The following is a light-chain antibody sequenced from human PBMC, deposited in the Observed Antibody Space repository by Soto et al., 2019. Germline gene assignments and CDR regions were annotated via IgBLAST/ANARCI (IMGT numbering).Light chain of an antibody. J-gene: IGLJ3*02. CDR3: QAYDYSLTASV. Sequence: QSVLTQPPSVSGAPGQRVTISCTGNSSNLGAGYVVHWYRQLPGAAPKLVIFGNRNRPSGVPERFSGSKSGTSASLAITGLQGEDEADYYCQAYDYSLTASVFGGGTQVTVL. CDR2: GNR. V-gene: IGLV1-40*01. CDR1: SSNLGAGYV.